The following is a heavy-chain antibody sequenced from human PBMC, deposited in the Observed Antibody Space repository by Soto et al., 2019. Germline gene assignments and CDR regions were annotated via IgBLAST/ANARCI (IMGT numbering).Heavy chain of an antibody. CDR2: IYHSGST. D-gene: IGHD6-13*01. CDR3: ARDRRAAAGTYYYYGMDV. V-gene: IGHV4-61*01. CDR1: GGSVTSGNHY. Sequence: PSETLSLTCTVSGGSVTSGNHYWSWIRQPPGKGLEWIGEIYHSGSTNYNPSLKSRVTISVDKSKNQFSLKLSSVTAADTAVYYCARDRRAAAGTYYYYGMDVWGQGTTVTVSS. J-gene: IGHJ6*02.